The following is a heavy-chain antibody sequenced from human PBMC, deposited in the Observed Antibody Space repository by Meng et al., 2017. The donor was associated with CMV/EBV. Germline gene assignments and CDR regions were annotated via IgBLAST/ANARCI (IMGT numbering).Heavy chain of an antibody. CDR2: INSDGSST. Sequence: GESLKISCAASGFTFSSYWMHWVRQAPGKGLVWVSRINSDGSSTSYADSVKGRFTISRDNAKNTLYLQMNSRRAEDTAVYYCARVPYCSSTSCYSTWGKGTTVTVSS. V-gene: IGHV3-74*01. CDR3: ARVPYCSSTSCYST. J-gene: IGHJ6*04. D-gene: IGHD2-2*01. CDR1: GFTFSSYW.